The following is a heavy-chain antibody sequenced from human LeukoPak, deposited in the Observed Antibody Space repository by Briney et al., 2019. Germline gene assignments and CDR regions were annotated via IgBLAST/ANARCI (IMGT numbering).Heavy chain of an antibody. J-gene: IGHJ4*02. D-gene: IGHD5-12*01. Sequence: SETLSLTCAVSGGSISSGGYSWSWIRQPPGKGLEWIGYIYYSGSTNYNPSLKSRVTISVDTSKNQFSLKLSSVTAADTAVYYCARTGDGGYNREADYWGQGTLVTVSS. CDR1: GGSISSGGYS. V-gene: IGHV4-61*08. CDR2: IYYSGST. CDR3: ARTGDGGYNREADY.